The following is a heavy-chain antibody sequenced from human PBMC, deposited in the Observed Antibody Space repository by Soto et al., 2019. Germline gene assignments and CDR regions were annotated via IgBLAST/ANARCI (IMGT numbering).Heavy chain of an antibody. CDR3: ARGEGYYYDGRGLSFTWFDP. CDR1: GGSISSGGYS. J-gene: IGHJ5*02. D-gene: IGHD3-22*01. Sequence: PSETLSLTCAVSGGSISSGGYSWSWIRQPPGKGLEWIGYIYQSGATHYTPSLKGRITISLDSDKNQFSLKLSSVTVADTAVYYCARGEGYYYDGRGLSFTWFDPWGQGALVTVSS. CDR2: IYQSGAT. V-gene: IGHV4-30-2*01.